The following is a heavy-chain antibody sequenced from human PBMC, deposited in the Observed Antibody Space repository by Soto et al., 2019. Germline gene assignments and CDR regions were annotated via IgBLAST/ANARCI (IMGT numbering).Heavy chain of an antibody. D-gene: IGHD3-10*01. CDR2: IYPGDSDT. V-gene: IGHV5-51*01. CDR1: GYSFTSYW. J-gene: IGHJ6*02. Sequence: PGESLNISCKGSGYSFTSYWIGWVRQMPGKGLEWMGIIYPGDSDTRYSPSFQGQVTISADKSISTAYLQWSSLKASDTAMYYCARLETPSREVRGVWGMDVGGQGTTXTVTS. CDR3: ARLETPSREVRGVWGMDV.